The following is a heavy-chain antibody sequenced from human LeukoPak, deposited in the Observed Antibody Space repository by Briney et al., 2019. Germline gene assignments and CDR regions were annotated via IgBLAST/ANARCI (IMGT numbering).Heavy chain of an antibody. D-gene: IGHD3-16*01. CDR2: INHSGST. V-gene: IGHV4-34*01. CDR3: ARGGGYYYYMDV. J-gene: IGHJ6*03. CDR1: GGSISSYY. Sequence: SETLSLTCTVSGGSISSYYWSWIRQPPGKGLEWIGEINHSGSTNYNPSLKSRVTISVDTSKNQFSLKLSSVTVADTAVYYCARGGGYYYYMDVWGKGTTVTVSS.